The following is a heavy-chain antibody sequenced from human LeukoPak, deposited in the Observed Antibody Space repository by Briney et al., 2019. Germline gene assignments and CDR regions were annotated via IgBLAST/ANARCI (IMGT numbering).Heavy chain of an antibody. CDR3: ARDRFIDYRYYYYYGMDV. V-gene: IGHV4-30-2*01. CDR1: GGSIGSGGYS. J-gene: IGHJ6*02. D-gene: IGHD4-11*01. CDR2: IYLSGST. Sequence: SSETLSLTCAVSGGSIGSGGYSWSWIRQPPGKGLEWIGDIYLSGSTSYNPSLKSRVTISVDRSKNQFSLKLSSVTAADTAVYYCARDRFIDYRYYYYYGMDVWGQGTTVTVSS.